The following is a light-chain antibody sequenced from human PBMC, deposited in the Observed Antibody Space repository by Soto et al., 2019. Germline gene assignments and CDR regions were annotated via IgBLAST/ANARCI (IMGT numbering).Light chain of an antibody. Sequence: QSALTQPASVSGAPGQSITISCTGTSSDVGSYNLVSWYQHHPGKAPKLMLYEDDKRPSGVSIRFSGSKSGNTASLTISGLQAEDEADYYCCSYAGSDTYVFGTGTKLTV. J-gene: IGLJ1*01. CDR2: EDD. CDR3: CSYAGSDTYV. V-gene: IGLV2-23*01. CDR1: SSDVGSYNL.